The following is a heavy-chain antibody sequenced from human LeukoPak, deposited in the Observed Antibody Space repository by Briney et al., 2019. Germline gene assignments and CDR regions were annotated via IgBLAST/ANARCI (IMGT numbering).Heavy chain of an antibody. D-gene: IGHD3-16*02. Sequence: GESLKISCKASGYNFNTSWIGWVRQMPGKGLKWMAIIYPGDSDIKYSPSFQGQVTISADKSISTAYLQWSSLKASDTAMFYCSRLSLGELSSKSFDYWGQGTLVTVSS. V-gene: IGHV5-51*01. J-gene: IGHJ4*02. CDR2: IYPGDSDI. CDR3: SRLSLGELSSKSFDY. CDR1: GYNFNTSW.